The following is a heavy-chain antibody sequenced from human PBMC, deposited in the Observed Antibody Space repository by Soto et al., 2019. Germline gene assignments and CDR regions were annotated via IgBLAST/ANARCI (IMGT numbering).Heavy chain of an antibody. J-gene: IGHJ6*02. D-gene: IGHD3-3*01. CDR2: INPSGGST. CDR3: ARDSTYYDFWSGLESPDYYYYGMDV. V-gene: IGHV1-46*01. Sequence: ASVKVSCKASGYTFTSYYMHWVRQAPGQGLEWMGIINPSGGSTSYAQKFQGRVTMTRDTSTSTVYMELSSLRSEDTAVYYCARDSTYYDFWSGLESPDYYYYGMDVWGQGTTVTVSS. CDR1: GYTFTSYY.